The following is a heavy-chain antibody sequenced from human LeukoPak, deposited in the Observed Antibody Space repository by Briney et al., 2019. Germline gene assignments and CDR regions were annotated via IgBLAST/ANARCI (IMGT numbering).Heavy chain of an antibody. Sequence: KASETLSLTCTVSGYSISSGYYWGWIRQPPGKGLEWIGSIYHSGSTYYNPSLKSRVTISVDTSKNQFSLKLSSVTAADTAVYYCARDYSGYELPEYWGQGTLVTVSS. D-gene: IGHD5-12*01. CDR3: ARDYSGYELPEY. CDR2: IYHSGST. CDR1: GYSISSGYY. V-gene: IGHV4-38-2*02. J-gene: IGHJ4*02.